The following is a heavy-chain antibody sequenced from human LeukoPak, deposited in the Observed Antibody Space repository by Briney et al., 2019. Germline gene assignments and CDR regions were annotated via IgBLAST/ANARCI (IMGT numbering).Heavy chain of an antibody. CDR1: GYTFTSYG. D-gene: IGHD6-13*01. Sequence: ASVKVSCKASGYTFTSYGINWVRQAPGQGLEWMGWISAYNGNTNYAQKLQGRVTMTTDTSTSTAYMEPRSLRSDDTAVYYCARSPAAGTLGNWFDPWGQGTLVTVSS. J-gene: IGHJ5*02. CDR3: ARSPAAGTLGNWFDP. CDR2: ISAYNGNT. V-gene: IGHV1-18*01.